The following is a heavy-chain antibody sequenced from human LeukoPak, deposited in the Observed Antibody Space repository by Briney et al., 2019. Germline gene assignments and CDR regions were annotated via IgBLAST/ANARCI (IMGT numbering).Heavy chain of an antibody. D-gene: IGHD6-6*01. J-gene: IGHJ4*02. Sequence: PGGSLRLSCAASGFTVSSNYMSWVRQAPGKGLEWVSVIYSGGSTHYADSVKRRFTISRDNSKNTLHLQMNSLRAEDTAVYYCVIPARQGASLDYWGQGTLVTVSS. V-gene: IGHV3-53*01. CDR2: IYSGGST. CDR1: GFTVSSNY. CDR3: VIPARQGASLDY.